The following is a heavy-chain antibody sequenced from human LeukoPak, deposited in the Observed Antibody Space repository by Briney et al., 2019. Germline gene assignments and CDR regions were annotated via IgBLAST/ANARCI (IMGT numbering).Heavy chain of an antibody. V-gene: IGHV4-34*01. Sequence: PSETLSLTCAVYGGSFSGYYWSWIRQPPGKGLEWIGEINHSGSTNYNPSLKSRVTISVDTSKNRFSLKLSSVTAADTAVYYCARGGLVRRFDPWGQGTLVTVSS. CDR1: GGSFSGYY. CDR3: ARGGLVRRFDP. J-gene: IGHJ5*02. D-gene: IGHD6-19*01. CDR2: INHSGST.